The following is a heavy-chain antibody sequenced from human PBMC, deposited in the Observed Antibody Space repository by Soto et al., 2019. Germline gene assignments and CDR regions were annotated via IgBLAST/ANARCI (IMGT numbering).Heavy chain of an antibody. Sequence: QIQLVQSGSEVRMPGASVKVSCKASGYIFTTYSITWVRQAPGQGLEWMGWVSASNGKTNYAQKFEDRVPMTTDTSTTTAYMELRSLRSDDTAVYYCAREAFGVQASWFDPWGQGTLVTVSS. V-gene: IGHV1-18*01. J-gene: IGHJ5*02. D-gene: IGHD3-10*01. CDR1: GYIFTTYS. CDR3: AREAFGVQASWFDP. CDR2: VSASNGKT.